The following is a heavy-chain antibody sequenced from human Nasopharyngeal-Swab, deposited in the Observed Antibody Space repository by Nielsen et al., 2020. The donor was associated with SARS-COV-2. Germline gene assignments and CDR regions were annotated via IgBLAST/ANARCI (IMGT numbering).Heavy chain of an antibody. J-gene: IGHJ6*02. V-gene: IGHV3-9*01. Sequence: SLKISCAASGITFDDHAMHWVRQARGKGLEWVSGISWNSGSIGYADSLKGRFTISRDNAKNSLYLQMNSLRAEDTALYYCAAAGTAYYYGMDVWGQGTTVTVSS. D-gene: IGHD6-13*01. CDR1: GITFDDHA. CDR3: AAAGTAYYYGMDV. CDR2: ISWNSGSI.